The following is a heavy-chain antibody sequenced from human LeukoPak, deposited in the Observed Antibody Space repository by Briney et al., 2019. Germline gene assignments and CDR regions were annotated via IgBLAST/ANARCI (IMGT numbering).Heavy chain of an antibody. D-gene: IGHD6-6*01. CDR3: TRAVTARPLDY. CDR1: GESFSGHF. Sequence: SETLSLTCAVYGESFSGHFWTWVRQPPGKGLEWIGEINHSGTTNYNPSLKSRVITSLDTSKNQFSLKLSSVTAADTAVYYCTRAVTARPLDYWGQGTLVTVSS. CDR2: INHSGTT. J-gene: IGHJ4*02. V-gene: IGHV4-34*01.